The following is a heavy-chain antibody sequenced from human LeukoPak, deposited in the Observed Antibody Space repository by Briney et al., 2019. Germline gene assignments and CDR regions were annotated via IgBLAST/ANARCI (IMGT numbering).Heavy chain of an antibody. Sequence: PGGSLRLSCAASGFTFSSYAMHWVHQAPGKGLEWVAVISYDGSNKYYADSVKGRFTISRDNSKNTLYLQMNSLRAEDTAVYYCARDYGGTYYFDYWGQGTLVTVSS. D-gene: IGHD4-23*01. J-gene: IGHJ4*02. CDR1: GFTFSSYA. CDR3: ARDYGGTYYFDY. V-gene: IGHV3-30-3*01. CDR2: ISYDGSNK.